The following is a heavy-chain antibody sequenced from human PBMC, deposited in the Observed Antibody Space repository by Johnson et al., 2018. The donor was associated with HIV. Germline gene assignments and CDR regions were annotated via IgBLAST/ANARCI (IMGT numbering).Heavy chain of an antibody. CDR3: AKDRVVQSVGDAFDI. CDR2: ISYDGSNK. CDR1: GFTFSSYA. Sequence: QVQLVESGGGVVQPGRSLRLSCAASGFTFSSYAMHWVRQTPGKGLEWVAVISYDGSNKYYADSVKGRFTISRDNSKNTLYLQMNSLGAEDTAVYYCAKDRVVQSVGDAFDIWGQGTMVTVSS. V-gene: IGHV3-30-3*01. J-gene: IGHJ3*02. D-gene: IGHD2-15*01.